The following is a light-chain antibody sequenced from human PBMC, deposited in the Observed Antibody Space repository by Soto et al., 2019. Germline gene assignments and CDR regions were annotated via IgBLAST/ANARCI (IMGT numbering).Light chain of an antibody. CDR1: SSYVGRYTY. CDR2: DVY. J-gene: IGLJ1*01. CDR3: TSYTSTNTPYV. V-gene: IGLV2-14*01. Sequence: QSALTQPASVSGSPGQSITISCAGTSSYVGRYTYVSWYQQHPGKAPKLIIYDVYNRPSGVSNRFSGSKSGNTASLTISGLQAEDEADYYCTSYTSTNTPYVFGGGTKVTVL.